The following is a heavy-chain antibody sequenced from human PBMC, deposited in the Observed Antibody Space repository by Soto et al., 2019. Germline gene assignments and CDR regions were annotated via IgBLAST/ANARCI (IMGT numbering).Heavy chain of an antibody. CDR2: IYSGGST. V-gene: IGHV3-66*01. CDR3: ARDIPVGCSGGSCYYYYYYMDV. D-gene: IGHD2-15*01. J-gene: IGHJ6*03. CDR1: GFTVSSNY. Sequence: GGSLGLSCAASGFTVSSNYMSWVRQAPGKGLEWVSVIYSGGSTYYADSVKGRFTISRDNSKNTLYLQMNSLRAEDTAVYYCARDIPVGCSGGSCYYYYYYMDVWGKGTTVTVSS.